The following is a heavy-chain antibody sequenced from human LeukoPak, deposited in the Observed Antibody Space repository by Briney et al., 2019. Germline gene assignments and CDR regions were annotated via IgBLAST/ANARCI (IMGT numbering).Heavy chain of an antibody. Sequence: SETLSLTCTVSGVSLRAYYWNWIRQPPGKGLEWVGFMYYDGSPDYNPSLKSRGTISVDTSKNHFSLKLSSVTAADTAVYYCARLRGASPRYYYMDVWGKGITVTVSS. CDR3: ARLRGASPRYYYMDV. CDR2: MYYDGSP. CDR1: GVSLRAYY. V-gene: IGHV4-59*01. D-gene: IGHD3-9*01. J-gene: IGHJ6*03.